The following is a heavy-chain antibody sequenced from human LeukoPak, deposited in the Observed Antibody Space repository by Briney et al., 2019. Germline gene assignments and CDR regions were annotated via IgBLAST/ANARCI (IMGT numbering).Heavy chain of an antibody. V-gene: IGHV4-59*01. D-gene: IGHD2-2*01. CDR3: ARERGRYCSSTSCPVADWFDP. J-gene: IGHJ5*02. CDR1: GGSISSYY. Sequence: SETLSLTCTVSGGSISSYYWSWIRQPPGKGLEWIGYIYYSGSTNYNPSLKSRVTISVDTSKNQFSLKLCSVTAADTAVYYCARERGRYCSSTSCPVADWFDPWGQGTLVTVSS. CDR2: IYYSGST.